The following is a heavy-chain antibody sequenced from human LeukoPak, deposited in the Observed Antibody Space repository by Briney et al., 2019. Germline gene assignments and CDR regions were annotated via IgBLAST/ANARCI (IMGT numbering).Heavy chain of an antibody. CDR3: AREDCTIGAVCSSLLDH. CDR1: GLTFSSDW. J-gene: IGHJ4*02. CDR2: INSDASTI. Sequence: GGSLRLSCAASGLTFSSDWMHWVRHVPGKGLVWVSRINSDASTINYADSVKGRFTISRDNAKNTPYLQMNNLRAEDTAVYYCAREDCTIGAVCSSLLDHWGRGTLVTVSS. V-gene: IGHV3-74*01. D-gene: IGHD2-8*01.